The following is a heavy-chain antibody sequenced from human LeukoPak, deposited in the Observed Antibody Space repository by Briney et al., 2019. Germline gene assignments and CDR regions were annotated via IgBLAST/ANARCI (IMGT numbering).Heavy chain of an antibody. D-gene: IGHD4-23*01. CDR2: ISGSGDNT. V-gene: IGHV3-23*01. CDR3: AKGRNEDGGAALNY. Sequence: GGSLRLSCAASGFTFTSYAMSWVRQAPGMGLEWVSSISGSGDNTFYADSVKGRFTISRDNSKNTLYLQMNTLRAEDTAAYHCAKGRNEDGGAALNYLGQGTLVTVSS. CDR1: GFTFTSYA. J-gene: IGHJ4*02.